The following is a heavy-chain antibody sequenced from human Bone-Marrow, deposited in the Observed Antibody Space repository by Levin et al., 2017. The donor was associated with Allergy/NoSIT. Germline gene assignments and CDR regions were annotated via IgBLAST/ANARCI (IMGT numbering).Heavy chain of an antibody. CDR2: MYHSGHS. V-gene: IGHV4-4*01. J-gene: IGHJ4*02. CDR3: TRRTYGSSPRLDS. CDR1: GGSIYSSHW. D-gene: IGHD6-6*01. Sequence: SCTVSGGSIYSSHWWTWVRQPPGKGLEWIGEMYHSGHSQYNPSLQSRVTISVDKSKNQFSLNLTSMTAADTAVYFCTRRTYGSSPRLDSWGQGSLVTVSS.